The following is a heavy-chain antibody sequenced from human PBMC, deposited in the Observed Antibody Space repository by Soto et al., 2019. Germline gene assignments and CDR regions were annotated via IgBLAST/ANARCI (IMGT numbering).Heavy chain of an antibody. CDR3: ARDGRPMNIVARLGRRWFDP. V-gene: IGHV4-34*01. Sequence: SETLSLTCAVYGGSFSGYYWSWIRQPPGKGLEWIGEINHSGSTNYNPSLKSRVTISVDTSKNQFSLKLSSVTAADTAVYYCARDGRPMNIVARLGRRWFDPWGQGTLVTVSS. J-gene: IGHJ5*02. CDR1: GGSFSGYY. D-gene: IGHD5-12*01. CDR2: INHSGST.